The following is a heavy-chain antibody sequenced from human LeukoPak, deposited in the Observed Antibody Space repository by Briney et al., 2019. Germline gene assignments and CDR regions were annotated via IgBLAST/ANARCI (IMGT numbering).Heavy chain of an antibody. Sequence: SETLSLTCTVSGGSISSHYWTWIRQPPGKGLDWIGYIYSPGTTTYNPSLKSRVTMSIDTSKNQFSLKLTSVIVADTAVYYCARDSGTTGEVKFDPWGQGTLVTVSS. CDR3: ARDSGTTGEVKFDP. CDR1: GGSISSHY. CDR2: IYSPGTT. J-gene: IGHJ5*02. V-gene: IGHV4-59*11. D-gene: IGHD3-10*01.